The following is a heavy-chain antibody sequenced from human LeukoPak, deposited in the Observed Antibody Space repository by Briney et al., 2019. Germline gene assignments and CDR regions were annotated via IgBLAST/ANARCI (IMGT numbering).Heavy chain of an antibody. J-gene: IGHJ4*02. CDR1: GFTFSNYW. CDR3: ASWATGIDY. Sequence: GGSLGLSCAASGFTFSNYWMSWVRQAPGKGLEWVANIKQDGSEKYYADSVKGRFTISRDNAKNSVYLQMNSLRAEDTAVYYCASWATGIDYWGQGTLVTVSS. V-gene: IGHV3-7*05. CDR2: IKQDGSEK. D-gene: IGHD3-16*01.